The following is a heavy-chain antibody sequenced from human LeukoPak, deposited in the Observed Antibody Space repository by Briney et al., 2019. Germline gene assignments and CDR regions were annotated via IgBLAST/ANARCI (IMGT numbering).Heavy chain of an antibody. CDR2: ISGSGGST. CDR1: GFTFSSYA. V-gene: IGHV3-23*01. J-gene: IGHJ4*02. Sequence: GGSLRLSCAASGFTFSSYAMSWVRQAPGEGLEWVSAISGSGGSTYYADSVKGRFTISRDNSKNTLYLQMNSLRAEDTAVYYCARGYYYDSSGYYSDYWGQGTLVTVSS. D-gene: IGHD3-22*01. CDR3: ARGYYYDSSGYYSDY.